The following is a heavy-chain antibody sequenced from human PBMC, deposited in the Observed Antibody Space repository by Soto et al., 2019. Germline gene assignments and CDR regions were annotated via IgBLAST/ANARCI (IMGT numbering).Heavy chain of an antibody. CDR3: VRDYEEGGRFDFYGLNI. CDR1: GFTFDDYY. CDR2: ISGTGSSK. D-gene: IGHD3-3*01. J-gene: IGHJ6*02. V-gene: IGHV3-11*01. Sequence: GGSLRLSCAASGFTFDDYYMAWIRQTPGRGLEWVAFISGTGSSKYYGDSVKGRFTISRDNAKNSVYLQMNSLRAEDTAVYYCVRDYEEGGRFDFYGLNIWGQGTRVTV.